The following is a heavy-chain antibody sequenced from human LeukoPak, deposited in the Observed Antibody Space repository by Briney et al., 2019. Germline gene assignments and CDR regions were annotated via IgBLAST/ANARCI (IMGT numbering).Heavy chain of an antibody. CDR1: GYTFTSYA. D-gene: IGHD3-16*01. CDR3: ARVHLGVYYFDY. CDR2: ISAYNGNT. J-gene: IGHJ4*02. Sequence: ASVKVSCKASGYTFTSYAMNWVRQAPGQGLEWMGWISAYNGNTNYAQKLQGRVTMTTDTSTSTAYMELRSLRSDDTAVYYCARVHLGVYYFDYWGQGTLVTVSS. V-gene: IGHV1-18*01.